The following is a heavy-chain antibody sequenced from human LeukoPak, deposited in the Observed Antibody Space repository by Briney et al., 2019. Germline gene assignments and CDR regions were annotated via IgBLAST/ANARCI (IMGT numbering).Heavy chain of an antibody. Sequence: SQTLSLTCTVSGGSISSGDYYWSWIRQAPGKGLEWIGYIHYTGSTNYSPSLKSRVTVSVDTSKNQFSLKLSSVTPADTAVYYCARARVPYAYYFDYWGQGTLVTVSS. J-gene: IGHJ4*02. D-gene: IGHD2-2*01. V-gene: IGHV4-30-4*01. CDR1: GGSISSGDYY. CDR2: IHYTGST. CDR3: ARARVPYAYYFDY.